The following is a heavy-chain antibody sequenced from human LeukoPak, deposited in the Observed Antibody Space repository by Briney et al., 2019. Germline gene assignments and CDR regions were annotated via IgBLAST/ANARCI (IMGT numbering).Heavy chain of an antibody. J-gene: IGHJ4*02. Sequence: ASVKVSCKASGYTFTSYDINWVRQAPGKGLEWMGGFDPEDGETIYAQKFQGRVTMTEDTSTDTAYMELSSLRSEDTAVYYCATGGSYGSGLDLSWGQGTLVTVSS. V-gene: IGHV1-24*01. CDR1: GYTFTSYD. CDR2: FDPEDGET. D-gene: IGHD3-10*01. CDR3: ATGGSYGSGLDLS.